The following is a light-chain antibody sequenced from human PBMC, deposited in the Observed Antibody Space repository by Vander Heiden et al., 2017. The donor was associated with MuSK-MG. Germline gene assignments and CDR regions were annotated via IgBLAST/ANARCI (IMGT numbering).Light chain of an antibody. CDR3: QQYYISPLT. CDR1: QSILSSSNNKNY. J-gene: IGKJ4*01. CDR2: WAS. Sequence: DIVMTQSPDSLAVSLGERATINCKSSQSILSSSNNKNYVAWYQQKPGQPPKLLISWASTRESGVPDRFSGSGSGTDFTLTIASLQAEDVAVYYCQQYYISPLTFGGGTKVEIK. V-gene: IGKV4-1*01.